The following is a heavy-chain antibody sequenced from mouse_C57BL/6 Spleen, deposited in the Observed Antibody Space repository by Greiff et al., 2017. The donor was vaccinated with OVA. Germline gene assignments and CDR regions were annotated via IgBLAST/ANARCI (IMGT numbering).Heavy chain of an antibody. CDR3: AIPYYYGSSWYFDV. D-gene: IGHD1-1*01. CDR2: IYPSDSET. Sequence: QVHVKQPGAELVRPGSSVKLSCKASGYTFTSYWMDWVKQRPGQGLEWIGNIYPSDSETHYNQKFKDKATLTVDKSSSTAYMQLSSLTSEDSAVYYGAIPYYYGSSWYFDVWGTGTTVTVSS. CDR1: GYTFTSYW. V-gene: IGHV1-61*01. J-gene: IGHJ1*03.